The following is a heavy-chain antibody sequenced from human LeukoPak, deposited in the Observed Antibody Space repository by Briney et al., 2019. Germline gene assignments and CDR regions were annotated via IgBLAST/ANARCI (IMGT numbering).Heavy chain of an antibody. CDR3: AKDRSSSFSGFLEY. J-gene: IGHJ4*02. D-gene: IGHD6-6*01. V-gene: IGHV3-23*01. CDR2: MSYSGSST. Sequence: GGSLRLPCAASGFTFSSYNMHWVRQAPGKGLEWVSAMSYSGSSTYYADSVKGRFTISRDNSKNTLYLQMNSLRAEDTAVYYCAKDRSSSFSGFLEYWGQGTLVTVSS. CDR1: GFTFSSYN.